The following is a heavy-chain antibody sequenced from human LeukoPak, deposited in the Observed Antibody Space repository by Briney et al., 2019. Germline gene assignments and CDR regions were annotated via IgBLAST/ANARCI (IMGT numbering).Heavy chain of an antibody. CDR1: GLIFSSYS. Sequence: GGSLRLSCAASGLIFSSYSMNWVRQAPGEGLEWVSSISSGGSYIYYADSVKGRFTISRDNAKNSLYLQMNSLRAEDTAVYYCASGLDYWGQGTLVTVSS. CDR3: ASGLDY. CDR2: ISSGGSYI. D-gene: IGHD5-12*01. J-gene: IGHJ4*02. V-gene: IGHV3-21*01.